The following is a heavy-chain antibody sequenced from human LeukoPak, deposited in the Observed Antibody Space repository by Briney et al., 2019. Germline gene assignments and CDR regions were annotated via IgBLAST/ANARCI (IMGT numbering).Heavy chain of an antibody. Sequence: ASVKVSCKDSGYTFTSYGISWVRQAPGQGLEWMGWISAYNGNTNYAQKLQGRVTMTTDSSPSTAYMELRRLRSDETAVYYCARDPSHGSSGYPYWGQGTLVTVSS. D-gene: IGHD3-22*01. CDR2: ISAYNGNT. V-gene: IGHV1-18*01. J-gene: IGHJ4*02. CDR1: GYTFTSYG. CDR3: ARDPSHGSSGYPY.